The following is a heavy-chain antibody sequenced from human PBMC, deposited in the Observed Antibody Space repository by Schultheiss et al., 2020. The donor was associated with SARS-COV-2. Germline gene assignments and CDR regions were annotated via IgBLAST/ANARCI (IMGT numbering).Heavy chain of an antibody. Sequence: SQTLSLTCTVSGGSISSYYWSWIRQPPGKGLEWIGYIYYSRSTNYNPSLKSRVTISVDTSKNQFSLKLSSVTAADTAVYYCARAYYYDSSGYSDAFDIWGQGTMVTVSS. CDR2: IYYSRST. CDR3: ARAYYYDSSGYSDAFDI. D-gene: IGHD3-22*01. J-gene: IGHJ3*02. CDR1: GGSISSYY. V-gene: IGHV4-59*01.